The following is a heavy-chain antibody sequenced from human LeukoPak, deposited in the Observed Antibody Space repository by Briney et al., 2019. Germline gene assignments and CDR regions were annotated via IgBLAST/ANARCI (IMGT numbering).Heavy chain of an antibody. Sequence: ASVKVSCKASGGTFSSYAISWVRQAPGQGLEWMGRIIPILGIANYAQKFQGRVTITADKSTSTAYMELSSLRSEDTAVYYCARGSQVYSSGWDVYYYYGMDVWGQGTTVTVSS. CDR3: ARGSQVYSSGWDVYYYYGMDV. J-gene: IGHJ6*02. D-gene: IGHD6-19*01. V-gene: IGHV1-69*04. CDR1: GGTFSSYA. CDR2: IIPILGIA.